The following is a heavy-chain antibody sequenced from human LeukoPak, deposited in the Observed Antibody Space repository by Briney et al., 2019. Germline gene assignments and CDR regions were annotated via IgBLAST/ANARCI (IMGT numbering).Heavy chain of an antibody. Sequence: SETLSLTCTVSGGSISSGSYYWGWIRQPPGKGLEWIGSIYYSGSTYYNPSLKSRVSISVDTSKNQFSLKLSSVTAADTALYYCSRHEGYCSGGGCYGVYFDYWGQGTLVTVSS. D-gene: IGHD2-15*01. CDR3: SRHEGYCSGGGCYGVYFDY. V-gene: IGHV4-39*01. J-gene: IGHJ4*02. CDR2: IYYSGST. CDR1: GGSISSGSYY.